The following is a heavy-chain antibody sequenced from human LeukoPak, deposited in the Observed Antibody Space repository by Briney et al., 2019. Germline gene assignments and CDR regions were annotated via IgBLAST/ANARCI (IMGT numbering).Heavy chain of an antibody. CDR3: ARDPGRGFGELFVDY. CDR1: GFTFSRYA. Sequence: GGSLRLSCAASGFTFSRYAMHWVRQAPGKGLEWVALLLYDGSNKHYADSVKGRFTISRDNSKNTLYLQTNSLRAEDTAVYYCARDPGRGFGELFVDYWGQGNLVTVSS. CDR2: LLYDGSNK. V-gene: IGHV3-30-3*01. J-gene: IGHJ4*02. D-gene: IGHD3-10*01.